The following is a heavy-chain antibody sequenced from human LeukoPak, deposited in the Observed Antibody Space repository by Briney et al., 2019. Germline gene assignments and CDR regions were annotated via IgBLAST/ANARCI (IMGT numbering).Heavy chain of an antibody. D-gene: IGHD3-10*02. CDR2: IYSSVTT. CDR3: AREELFGY. Sequence: SETLSLTCTLSVGSLSSGSYYWSWIRQPPGGGLEWIGYIYSSVTTQYNPSLKSRVTISVDTSKNQVSRNLGSVLASDTVVYYCAREELFGYWGQGTLVTVSS. CDR1: VGSLSSGSYY. J-gene: IGHJ4*02. V-gene: IGHV4-61*01.